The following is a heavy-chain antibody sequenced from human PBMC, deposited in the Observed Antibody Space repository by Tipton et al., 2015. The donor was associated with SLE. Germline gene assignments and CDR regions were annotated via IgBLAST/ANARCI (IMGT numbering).Heavy chain of an antibody. D-gene: IGHD3-16*01. CDR3: ARDLGRDDAFDI. J-gene: IGHJ3*02. CDR2: ISSSSSYI. Sequence: GSLRLSCAASGFTFSSYSMNWVRQAPGKGLEWVSSISSSSSYIYYADSVKGRFTISRDNAKNSLYLQMNSLRAEDTAVYYCARDLGRDDAFDIWGQGTMVTVSS. V-gene: IGHV3-21*01. CDR1: GFTFSSYS.